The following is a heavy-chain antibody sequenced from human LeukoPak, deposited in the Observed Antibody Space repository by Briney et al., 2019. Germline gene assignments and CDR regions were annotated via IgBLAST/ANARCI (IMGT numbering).Heavy chain of an antibody. Sequence: ASVKVSCKASGGTFSSYAISWVRQAPGQGLEWMGRIIPILGIANYAQKFQGRVTITADKSTSTAYMELSSLRSEDTAVYYCARARRDGYNSPYYFDYWXXXXLVTXSS. CDR1: GGTFSSYA. D-gene: IGHD5-24*01. V-gene: IGHV1-69*04. CDR3: ARARRDGYNSPYYFDY. CDR2: IIPILGIA. J-gene: IGHJ4*01.